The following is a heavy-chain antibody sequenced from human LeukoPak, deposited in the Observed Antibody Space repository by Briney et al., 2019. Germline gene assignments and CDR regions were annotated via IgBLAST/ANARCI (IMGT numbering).Heavy chain of an antibody. CDR3: AGGRPAVGAFDI. CDR1: GGSLSSGGYY. CDR2: IYYSGST. J-gene: IGHJ3*02. D-gene: IGHD1-14*01. V-gene: IGHV4-31*03. Sequence: SETLSLTCTVSGGSLSSGGYYWSWLRQHPGKGLEWIGYIYYSGSTYYNPSLKSRVTISVDTSKNQFSLKLSSVTAADTAVYYCAGGRPAVGAFDIWGQGTMVTVSS.